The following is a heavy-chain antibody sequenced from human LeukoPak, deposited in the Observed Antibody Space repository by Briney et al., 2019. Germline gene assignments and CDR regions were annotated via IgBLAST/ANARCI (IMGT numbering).Heavy chain of an antibody. Sequence: SETLSLTCTVSGGSISSGSYYWSWIRQPAGKGLEWIGRIYTSGSTNYNPSLKSRVTISVDTSKNQFSLKLSSVTAADTAVYYCARGRGYSYGYPSWFDPWGQGTLVTVSS. J-gene: IGHJ5*02. CDR3: ARGRGYSYGYPSWFDP. CDR1: GGSISSGSYY. V-gene: IGHV4-61*02. D-gene: IGHD5-18*01. CDR2: IYTSGST.